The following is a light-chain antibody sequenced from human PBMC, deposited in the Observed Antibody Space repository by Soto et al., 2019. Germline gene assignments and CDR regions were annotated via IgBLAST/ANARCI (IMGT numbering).Light chain of an antibody. CDR1: QTVGRDY. J-gene: IGKJ4*01. V-gene: IGKV3-20*01. CDR2: GAT. CDR3: HQYAYSPLT. Sequence: EIVLPQSPGTLSMSPGEGATLSCRASQTVGRDYLAWYQQKPGQGPRLLVHGATSRATGIPDRFIGSGSGTDFNLTITRLEPEDFAVYFCHQYAYSPLTFGGGTKVDIK.